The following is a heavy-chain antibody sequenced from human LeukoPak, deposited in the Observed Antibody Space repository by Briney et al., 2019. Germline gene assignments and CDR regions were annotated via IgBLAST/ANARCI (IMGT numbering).Heavy chain of an antibody. J-gene: IGHJ6*02. D-gene: IGHD6-13*01. CDR3: ARDRSGRGSWHLDV. Sequence: GGSLRLSCAASGFTFSSYSMNWVRQAPGKGLEWVSSISSSSSYIYYADSVKGRFTISRDNAMNSLYLQMNSLRAEDTAVYYCARDRSGRGSWHLDVWGQGTTVTVSS. CDR1: GFTFSSYS. CDR2: ISSSSSYI. V-gene: IGHV3-21*01.